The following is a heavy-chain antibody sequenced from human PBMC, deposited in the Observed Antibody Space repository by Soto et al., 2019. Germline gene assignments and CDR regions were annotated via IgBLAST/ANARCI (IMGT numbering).Heavy chain of an antibody. J-gene: IGHJ4*02. CDR1: GYTFTSYG. Sequence: XSVKVSFNASGYTFTSYGISXVRHSPGQGLEWMGWISAYNGNTNYAQKLQGRVTMTTDTSTSTAYMELRSLRSDETAVYYCARDVRYFDWLFRHYFDYWGQGTLVTAPQ. V-gene: IGHV1-18*01. CDR3: ARDVRYFDWLFRHYFDY. D-gene: IGHD3-9*01. CDR2: ISAYNGNT.